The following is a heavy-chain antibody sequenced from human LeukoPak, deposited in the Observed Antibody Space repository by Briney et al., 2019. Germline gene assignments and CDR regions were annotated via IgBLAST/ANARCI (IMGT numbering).Heavy chain of an antibody. J-gene: IGHJ4*02. CDR2: ISDSGGRT. V-gene: IGHV3-23*01. D-gene: IGHD3-22*01. Sequence: GGSLRLSCAASGFTFSNSAMSWVRQAPGKWLEWVAGISDSGGRTNYADSVKGRFTISRDNPKNTLYLQMNSLRAEDTAVYFCAKRGVVIRVILVGFHKEAYYFDSWGQGALVTVSS. CDR3: AKRGVVIRVILVGFHKEAYYFDS. CDR1: GFTFSNSA.